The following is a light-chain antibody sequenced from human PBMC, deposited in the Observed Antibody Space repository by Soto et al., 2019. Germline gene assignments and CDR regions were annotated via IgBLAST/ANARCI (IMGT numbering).Light chain of an antibody. J-gene: IGKJ1*01. CDR2: GAS. V-gene: IGKV3-15*01. Sequence: EIVMTQSPATLSVSPGERATLSCRASQSVGSSVAWYQQKPGQAPRLLIYGASTRATGIPARFSGSGSGTEFTLTISSLQSEDFAVYYCQQYNNWPPWTFGQGTKVDIK. CDR3: QQYNNWPPWT. CDR1: QSVGSS.